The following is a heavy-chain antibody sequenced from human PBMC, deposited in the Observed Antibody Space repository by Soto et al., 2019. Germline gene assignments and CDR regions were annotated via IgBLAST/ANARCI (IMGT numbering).Heavy chain of an antibody. CDR1: GFTFSSYG. J-gene: IGHJ3*02. CDR2: ISYDGSNK. D-gene: IGHD6-19*01. Sequence: QVQLVESGGGVAQPGRSLRLSCAASGFTFSSYGMHWVRQAPGKGLEWVAVISYDGSNKYYADSVKGRFTISRDNSENALYLQMNSLQADDMAVDYCAKGGAVADAFDIWGQGKMVTVSS. V-gene: IGHV3-30*18. CDR3: AKGGAVADAFDI.